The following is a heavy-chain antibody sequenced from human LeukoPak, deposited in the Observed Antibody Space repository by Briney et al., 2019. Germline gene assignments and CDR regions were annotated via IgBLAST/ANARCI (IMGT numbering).Heavy chain of an antibody. J-gene: IGHJ6*02. V-gene: IGHV3-7*03. Sequence: GGSLRLSCAASGFTFSSYWMNWARQAPGKGLEWVASINHNGNVSYYVDSVKGRFTISRDNAKNSLYLQMSNLRAEDTAVYSCARGGGLDVWGQGATVTVSS. CDR2: INHNGNVS. CDR1: GFTFSSYW. D-gene: IGHD3-16*01. CDR3: ARGGGLDV.